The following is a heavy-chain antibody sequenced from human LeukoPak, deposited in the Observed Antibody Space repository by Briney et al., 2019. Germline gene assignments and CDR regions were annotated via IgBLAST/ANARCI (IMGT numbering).Heavy chain of an antibody. CDR2: IIPIFGIA. Sequence: VASVKVSCKASGGTLSRYAISWVRQAPGQGLEWMGRIIPIFGIANYARKFQGRVTITADKSTSTAYMELSSLRSEDTAVYYCARDRGAAANNWFDPWGQGTLVTVSS. V-gene: IGHV1-69*04. D-gene: IGHD2-2*01. CDR1: GGTLSRYA. J-gene: IGHJ5*02. CDR3: ARDRGAAANNWFDP.